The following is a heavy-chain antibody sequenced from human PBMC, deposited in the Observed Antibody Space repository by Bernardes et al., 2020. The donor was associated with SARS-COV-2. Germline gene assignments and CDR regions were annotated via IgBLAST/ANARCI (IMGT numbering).Heavy chain of an antibody. J-gene: IGHJ3*01. CDR3: ARDVGGTDWRFGFDV. CDR1: GFTFSIYL. D-gene: IGHD3-9*01. CDR2: ISGAGIYT. V-gene: IGHV3-21*01. Sequence: GGSLRLSCAASGFTFSIYLFSWFRQAPGKGLEWVSSISGAGIYTYYGDSVRGRFTTSRDNTRTSVFLQMESLRAEDTAVYYCARDVGGTDWRFGFDVWGPGTMVHVSS.